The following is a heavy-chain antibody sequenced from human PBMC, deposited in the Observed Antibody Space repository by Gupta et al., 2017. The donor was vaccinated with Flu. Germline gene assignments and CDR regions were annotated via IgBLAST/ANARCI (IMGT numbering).Heavy chain of an antibody. Sequence: EVQLVASGGGLVKPGGPIRLSCAASGFHFDTYTLNWVRQPPGKGLEWFSSISSGKSYIYYADSVKGRFSISRDNAKNSLYLQMDSLRVEDTAVYYCARVGFSSGWYGSDYWGQGSLVTVSS. CDR2: ISSGKSYI. CDR1: GFHFDTYT. D-gene: IGHD6-19*01. J-gene: IGHJ4*02. CDR3: ARVGFSSGWYGSDY. V-gene: IGHV3-21*01.